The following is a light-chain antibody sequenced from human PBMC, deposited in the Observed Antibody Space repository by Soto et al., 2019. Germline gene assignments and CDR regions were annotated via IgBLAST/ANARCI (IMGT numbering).Light chain of an antibody. Sequence: DIQLTQSPSFLSAAVGDRVTITCRSSQSISSGLAWYQQKPGKAPKLLIYDASSLESGVPSRFSGSGSGTEFTLTIGGLQPDDFATYYCQQFNSYPITCGQGTRWR. CDR3: QQFNSYPIT. CDR2: DAS. V-gene: IGKV1-5*01. CDR1: QSISSG. J-gene: IGKJ5*01.